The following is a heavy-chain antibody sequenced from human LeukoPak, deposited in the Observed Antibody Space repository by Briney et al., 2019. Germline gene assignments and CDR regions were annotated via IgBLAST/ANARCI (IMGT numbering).Heavy chain of an antibody. Sequence: GGSLRLSCAASGFTFSSYGMHWVRQTPGKGLERVAIIQYDGSKTYYTDSVKGRFTISRDNSKNTLWLQMNRLRPEDTALYYCSPLVPFDGWGQGTLVTVSS. CDR1: GFTFSSYG. CDR2: IQYDGSKT. V-gene: IGHV3-30*02. CDR3: SPLVPFDG. D-gene: IGHD6-13*01. J-gene: IGHJ4*02.